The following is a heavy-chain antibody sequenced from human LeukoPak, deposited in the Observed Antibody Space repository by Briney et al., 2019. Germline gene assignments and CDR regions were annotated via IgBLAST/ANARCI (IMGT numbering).Heavy chain of an antibody. CDR2: IYYSGST. CDR1: GGSISSGGYY. Sequence: SETLSLTCTVSGGSISSGGYYWSWTRQYPGKGLEWIGYIYYSGSTYYNPSLKSRVIMSVDTSKNQFSLKLSSVTAADTAVYYCARDPPASSSTHSSSWSFDYWGQGALVTVSS. CDR3: ARDPPASSSTHSSSWSFDY. V-gene: IGHV4-31*03. D-gene: IGHD6-13*01. J-gene: IGHJ4*02.